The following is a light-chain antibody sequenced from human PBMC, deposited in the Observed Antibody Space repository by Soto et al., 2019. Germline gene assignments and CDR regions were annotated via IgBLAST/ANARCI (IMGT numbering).Light chain of an antibody. V-gene: IGKV3-20*01. Sequence: EIVLTQSPGTLSLSPGERATLSCRASQSVSSSYLAWHQQKPGQAPRLLIYGASSRATGIPDRFSGSGSGTEFTLTISRLEPEDFAVYYCQRYGSSPLITFGQGTRLEIK. CDR1: QSVSSSY. J-gene: IGKJ5*01. CDR2: GAS. CDR3: QRYGSSPLIT.